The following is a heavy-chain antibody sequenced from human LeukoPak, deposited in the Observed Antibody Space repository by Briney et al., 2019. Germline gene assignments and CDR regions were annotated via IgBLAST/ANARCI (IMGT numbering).Heavy chain of an antibody. CDR1: GGSIRSSYYY. J-gene: IGHJ4*02. D-gene: IGHD1-26*01. CDR3: ATMGSGSYFNY. Sequence: PSETLSLTCTVSGGSIRSSYYYWNWIRQSPGKGLEWIGEINQSGSTQYNPSLKSRVTISVDTSKNQFSLKLSSVTAADTAVYYCATMGSGSYFNYWGQGSLVTVSS. CDR2: INQSGST. V-gene: IGHV4-39*07.